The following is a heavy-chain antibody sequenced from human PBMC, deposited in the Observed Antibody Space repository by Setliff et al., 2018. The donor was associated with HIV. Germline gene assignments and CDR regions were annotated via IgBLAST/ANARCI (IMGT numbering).Heavy chain of an antibody. CDR1: GGSMSSGSYY. Sequence: SETLSLTCTVSGGSMSSGSYYWSWIRQSPGKGLEWLGYIYYSGSTNYNPSLKSRVTMSVDTSKSQFSLKLSSVTAADTAVYYCARGVYYNFWSGYYGNWFDPWGQGTLVTVSS. J-gene: IGHJ5*02. CDR2: IYYSGST. CDR3: ARGVYYNFWSGYYGNWFDP. D-gene: IGHD3-3*01. V-gene: IGHV4-61*01.